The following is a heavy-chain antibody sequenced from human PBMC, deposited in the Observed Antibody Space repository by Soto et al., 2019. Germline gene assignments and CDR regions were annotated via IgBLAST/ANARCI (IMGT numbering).Heavy chain of an antibody. V-gene: IGHV1-46*01. Sequence: ASVKVSCKTSGYIFTAYSMHWVRQAPGQGLEWVGVVNPSGGSAHYAQSFEGRVTLTRDTSTSTFYMELSSLRSEDTAVYYCAREENCRGGTCYSEYFHHWGQGTLVTVS. CDR1: GYIFTAYS. J-gene: IGHJ1*01. CDR2: VNPSGGSA. D-gene: IGHD2-15*01. CDR3: AREENCRGGTCYSEYFHH.